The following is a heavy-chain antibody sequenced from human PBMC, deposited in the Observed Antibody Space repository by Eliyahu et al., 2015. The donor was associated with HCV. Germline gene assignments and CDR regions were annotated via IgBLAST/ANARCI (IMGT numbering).Heavy chain of an antibody. D-gene: IGHD3-10*01. CDR1: GFSFRQYX. Sequence: EVQLVESGGGLVPLGGSRXLSCRASGFSFRQYXMSWVRQGPGEGLEGVANIKEDGSRKQYVDSVKGRFGLTRENAKNLVHLQMTNLRADDSAVYYCARMSEPGFGDRHLDKWGQGTLVSVS. CDR3: ARMSEPGFGDRHLDK. J-gene: IGHJ4*02. CDR2: IKEDGSRK. V-gene: IGHV3-7*03.